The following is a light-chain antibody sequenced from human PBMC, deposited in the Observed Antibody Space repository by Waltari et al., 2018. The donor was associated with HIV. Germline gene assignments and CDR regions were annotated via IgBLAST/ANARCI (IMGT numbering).Light chain of an antibody. Sequence: EILMTQSPATLSVSPGERATLSCRASQSIRRNLAWYQQKPCQAPRLLLYDASTRSTGMPARVSGSGSGTEFTLTITSLQSEDFAVYYCQQYNNWPPITFGQGTRLEIK. CDR1: QSIRRN. CDR2: DAS. CDR3: QQYNNWPPIT. J-gene: IGKJ5*01. V-gene: IGKV3-15*01.